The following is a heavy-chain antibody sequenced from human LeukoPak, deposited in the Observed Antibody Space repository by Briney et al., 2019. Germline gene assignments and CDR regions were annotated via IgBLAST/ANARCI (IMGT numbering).Heavy chain of an antibody. Sequence: SETLSLTCTVSGDSFNSRNYYWGWLRQPPGKGLEWIGSLYFTGSTYYNPSLKSRVTISLETAKNQFSLKMISVTGADTAVYYCARSLQDIWSGYEAPRRPFDQWGRGTLVTVTS. CDR3: ARSLQDIWSGYEAPRRPFDQ. CDR2: LYFTGST. V-gene: IGHV4-39*01. CDR1: GDSFNSRNYY. J-gene: IGHJ4*02. D-gene: IGHD6-25*01.